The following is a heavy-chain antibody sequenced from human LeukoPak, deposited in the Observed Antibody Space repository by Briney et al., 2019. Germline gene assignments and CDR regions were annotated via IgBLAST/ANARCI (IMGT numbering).Heavy chain of an antibody. CDR2: INHSGST. CDR1: GGSFSGYY. D-gene: IGHD3-10*01. J-gene: IGHJ4*02. CDR3: ARAPYYYGSGYYFDY. V-gene: IGHV4-34*01. Sequence: PSETLSLTCAVYGGSFSGYYWSWIRQPPGKGLEWIGEINHSGSTNYNPSLKSRATISVDTSKNQFSLKLSSVTAADTAVYYCARAPYYYGSGYYFDYWGQGTLVTVSS.